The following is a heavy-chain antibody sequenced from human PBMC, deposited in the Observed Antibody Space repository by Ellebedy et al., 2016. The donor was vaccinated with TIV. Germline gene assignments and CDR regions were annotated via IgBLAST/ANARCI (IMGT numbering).Heavy chain of an antibody. CDR2: INHSGST. Sequence: SETLSLTCAVYGGSFSGYYWSWIRQPPGKGLEWIGEINHSGSTNYNPSLKSRVTISLDTSKNQFSLKLSSVTAADTAVYFCARLMFGGSYTGSVDYWGQGTLVTVSS. CDR3: ARLMFGGSYTGSVDY. D-gene: IGHD3-22*01. J-gene: IGHJ4*02. CDR1: GGSFSGYY. V-gene: IGHV4-34*01.